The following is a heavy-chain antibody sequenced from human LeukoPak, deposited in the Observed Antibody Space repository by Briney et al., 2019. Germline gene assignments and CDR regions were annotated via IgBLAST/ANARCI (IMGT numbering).Heavy chain of an antibody. CDR1: GFTFSSYE. CDR2: ISSCGSTI. V-gene: IGHV3-48*03. Sequence: GGSLRLSCAASGFTFSSYEMNWVRQAPGKGLEWVSYISSCGSTIYYADSVKGRFTISRDNAKNSLYLQMNSLRAEDTAVYYCARAPHATDYWGQGALVTVSS. CDR3: ARAPHATDY. J-gene: IGHJ4*02.